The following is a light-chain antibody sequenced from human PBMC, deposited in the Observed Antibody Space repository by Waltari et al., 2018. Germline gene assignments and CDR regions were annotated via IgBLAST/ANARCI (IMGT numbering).Light chain of an antibody. V-gene: IGKV3-20*01. J-gene: IGKJ1*01. CDR1: QTVSSSY. CDR3: QQYGTSPGT. Sequence: EIVLTQSPGTLSLSPGDRFTLPCRASQTVSSSYLAWYQQKPGQPPRLLIYGATSRATGIPDRFRGSGSGTDFTLTISRLEREDFAVYHCQQYGTSPGTFGQGTKVEIK. CDR2: GAT.